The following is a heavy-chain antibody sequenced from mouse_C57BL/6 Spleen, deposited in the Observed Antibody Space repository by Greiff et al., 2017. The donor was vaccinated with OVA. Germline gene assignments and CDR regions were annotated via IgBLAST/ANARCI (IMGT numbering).Heavy chain of an antibody. CDR3: ARRGGYYGSSFDY. CDR1: GYTFTSYW. J-gene: IGHJ2*01. D-gene: IGHD1-1*01. Sequence: VQLQQPGAELVKPGASVKLSCKASGYTFTSYWMQWVKQRPGPGLEWIGEIDPSDSYTNYNQKFKGKATLTVDTSSSTAYMQLSSLTSEDSAVYYCARRGGYYGSSFDYWGQGTTLTVSS. V-gene: IGHV1-50*01. CDR2: IDPSDSYT.